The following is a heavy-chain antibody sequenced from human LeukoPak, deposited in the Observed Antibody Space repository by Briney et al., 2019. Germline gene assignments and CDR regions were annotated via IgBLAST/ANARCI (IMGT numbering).Heavy chain of an antibody. CDR3: AREMVRGVILPYYYYYGMDV. CDR2: IYYSGST. D-gene: IGHD3-10*01. Sequence: PSQTLSLTCTVSGGSISSGDYYWSWIRQPPGKGLEWIGYIYYSGSTYYNPSLKSRVTISVDTSKNQFSLKLSSVTAADTAVYYCAREMVRGVILPYYYYYGMDVWGQGTTVTVSS. V-gene: IGHV4-30-4*08. CDR1: GGSISSGDYY. J-gene: IGHJ6*02.